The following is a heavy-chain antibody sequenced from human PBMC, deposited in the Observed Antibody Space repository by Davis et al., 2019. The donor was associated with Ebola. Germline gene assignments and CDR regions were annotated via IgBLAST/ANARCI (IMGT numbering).Heavy chain of an antibody. V-gene: IGHV3-23*01. Sequence: GESLKISCAASGFTFSSYAMSWVRQAPGKGLEWVSAISGSGGSTYYADSVKGRFTISRDNSKNTLYLQMNSLRAEDTAVYYCANSRDTVTTPYYYGMDVWGQGTTVTVSS. J-gene: IGHJ6*02. CDR3: ANSRDTVTTPYYYGMDV. CDR2: ISGSGGST. CDR1: GFTFSSYA. D-gene: IGHD4-17*01.